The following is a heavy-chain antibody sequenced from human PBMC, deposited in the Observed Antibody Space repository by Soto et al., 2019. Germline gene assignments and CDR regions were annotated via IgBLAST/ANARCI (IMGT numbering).Heavy chain of an antibody. D-gene: IGHD3-22*01. CDR2: LYYSGST. J-gene: IGHJ4*02. CDR1: GGSISSSSYY. CDR3: VGSGYSPFDY. V-gene: IGHV4-39*01. Sequence: SETLSLTCTVSGGSISSSSYYWGWIRQPPGKGLEWIGSLYYSGSTYYNLSLKSRVTISVDTSKNQFSLKLSSVTAADTAVYYCVGSGYSPFDYWGQGTLVTVSS.